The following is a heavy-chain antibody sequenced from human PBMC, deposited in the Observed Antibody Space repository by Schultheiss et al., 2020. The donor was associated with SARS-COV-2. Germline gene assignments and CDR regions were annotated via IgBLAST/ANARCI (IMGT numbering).Heavy chain of an antibody. V-gene: IGHV3-30*02. J-gene: IGHJ4*02. Sequence: GGSLRLSCAASGFTFSSYGMHWVRQAPGKGLEWVTLIWYDGSHKYSADSVKGRFTISRDNSKNTVYLQINSLRAEDTAVYYCAKRDVSAYYYGGDYWGQGTLVTVSS. CDR3: AKRDVSAYYYGGDY. D-gene: IGHD3-22*01. CDR1: GFTFSSYG. CDR2: IWYDGSHK.